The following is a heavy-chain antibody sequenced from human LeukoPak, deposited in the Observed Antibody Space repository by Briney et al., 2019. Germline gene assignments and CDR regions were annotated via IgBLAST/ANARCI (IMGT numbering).Heavy chain of an antibody. CDR2: IYPGDSDT. D-gene: IGHD5-18*01. CDR1: GYSFTSYW. V-gene: IGHV5-51*01. J-gene: IGHJ4*02. Sequence: GESLKISSKGSGYSFTSYWIGWVRQIPGKGLKWMGIIYPGDSDTRYSPSFHGQVTISADKSISTAYLQWSSLKASDTAMYYCARLQRGYSYGSPLGYWGQGTLVTVSS. CDR3: ARLQRGYSYGSPLGY.